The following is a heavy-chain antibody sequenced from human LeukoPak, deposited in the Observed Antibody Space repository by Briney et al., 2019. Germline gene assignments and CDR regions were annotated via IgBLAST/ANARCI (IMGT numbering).Heavy chain of an antibody. CDR3: ARDPPPNSGNYLYYFDY. CDR1: GFTFSTYA. J-gene: IGHJ4*02. V-gene: IGHV3-23*01. CDR2: FRGSGDTT. Sequence: GGSLRLSCAASGFTFSTYAMSWVRQAPGKGLEWVSVFRGSGDTTYYADSVKGRFTVSRDNSKNTLYLQMNSLRAEDTAVYYCARDPPPNSGNYLYYFDYWGQGTLVTVSS. D-gene: IGHD1-26*01.